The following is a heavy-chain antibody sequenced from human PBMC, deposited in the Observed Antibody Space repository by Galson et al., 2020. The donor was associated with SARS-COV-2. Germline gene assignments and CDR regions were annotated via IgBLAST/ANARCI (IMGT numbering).Heavy chain of an antibody. CDR1: GFTVSSNY. CDR3: TRGEGWELPFDY. D-gene: IGHD1-26*01. J-gene: IGHJ4*02. V-gene: IGHV3-53*01. CDR2: IYSGGAT. Sequence: GGSLRLSCAASGFTVSSNYMSWVRQAPGKGLEWVSTIYSGGATYYADSVKGRFTISRDNSKNTLYLQMNSLRAEDTAVYYCTRGEGWELPFDYGGQGTLVTVSS.